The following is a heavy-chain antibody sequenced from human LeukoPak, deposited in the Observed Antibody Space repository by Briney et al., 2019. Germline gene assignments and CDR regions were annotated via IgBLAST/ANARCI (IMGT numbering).Heavy chain of an antibody. D-gene: IGHD5-12*01. CDR2: ISYDGSNK. Sequence: GGSLRLSCAASGFTFSSYGMHWVRQAPGKGLEWVAVISYDGSNKYYADSVKGRFTISRDNSKNTLYLQLNSLRPEDTAVYYCARDQLAYSGYDTLFDYWGQGTLVTVSS. V-gene: IGHV3-30*19. CDR1: GFTFSSYG. CDR3: ARDQLAYSGYDTLFDY. J-gene: IGHJ4*02.